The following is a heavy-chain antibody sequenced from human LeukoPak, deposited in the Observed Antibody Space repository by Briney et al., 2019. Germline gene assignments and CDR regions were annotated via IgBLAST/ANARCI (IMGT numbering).Heavy chain of an antibody. D-gene: IGHD5-24*01. CDR3: ARVLKVATTYYFDY. Sequence: SVKVSCKASGGTFSSYAISWVRQAPGQGLEWMGRIIPILGIANSAQKFQGRVTITADKSTSTAYMELSSLRSEDTAVYYCARVLKVATTYYFDYWGQGTLVTVSS. CDR2: IIPILGIA. CDR1: GGTFSSYA. V-gene: IGHV1-69*04. J-gene: IGHJ4*02.